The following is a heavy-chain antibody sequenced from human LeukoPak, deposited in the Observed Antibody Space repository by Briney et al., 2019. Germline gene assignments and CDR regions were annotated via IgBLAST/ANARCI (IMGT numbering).Heavy chain of an antibody. CDR1: GGSISSYY. V-gene: IGHV4-59*01. D-gene: IGHD2-15*01. J-gene: IGHJ6*02. CDR2: IYYSGST. CDR3: ARVVVVAAGYYYYGMDV. Sequence: ASETLSLTCTVSGGSISSYYWSWIRRPPGKGLEWIGYIYYSGSTNYNPSLKSRVTISVDTSKNQFSLKLSSVTAADTAVYYCARVVVVAAGYYYYGMDVWGQGTTVTVSS.